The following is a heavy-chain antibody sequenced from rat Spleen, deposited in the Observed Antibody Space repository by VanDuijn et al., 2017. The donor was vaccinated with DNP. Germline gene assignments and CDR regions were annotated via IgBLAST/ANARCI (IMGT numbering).Heavy chain of an antibody. J-gene: IGHJ4*01. V-gene: IGHV2-27*01. CDR3: ARSGRAMDA. CDR2: IQSGGST. D-gene: IGHD5-1*01. Sequence: QVQLKESGPGLVQPSQTLSLTCTVSGFSLTSYHVHWVRQPPGEGLEWMGRIQSGGSTDYNSALKSRLSISRDTSKSQVFLKRNSVQTEDTAMYFCARSGRAMDAWGQGTSVTVSS. CDR1: GFSLTSYH.